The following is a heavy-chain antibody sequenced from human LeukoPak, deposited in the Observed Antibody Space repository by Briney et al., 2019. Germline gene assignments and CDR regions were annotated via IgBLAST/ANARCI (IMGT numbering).Heavy chain of an antibody. CDR2: ISSSSSYI. Sequence: GGSLRLSCAASGFTFSSYSMNWVRQAPGKGLEWVSSISSSSSYIYYADSVKGRFTISRDNAKNSLYPQMNSLRAEDTAVYYCAREMGSFDAGCDYWGQGTLVTVSS. J-gene: IGHJ4*02. CDR1: GFTFSSYS. CDR3: AREMGSFDAGCDY. D-gene: IGHD1-26*01. V-gene: IGHV3-21*01.